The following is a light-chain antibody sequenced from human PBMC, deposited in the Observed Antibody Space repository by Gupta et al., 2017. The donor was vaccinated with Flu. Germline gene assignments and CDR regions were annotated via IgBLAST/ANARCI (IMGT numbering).Light chain of an antibody. CDR3: QQLKRYPLT. V-gene: IGKV1-9*01. CDR2: AAS. CDR1: HPIHNY. J-gene: IGKJ4*01. Sequence: DIQLTQSPSFLSASVGDRVTVTCRASHPIHNYLAWYQQKPGTVPKLLIYAASTLQSGVPSRFSGSGSGTECTLTIGSLQPEDSATYYCQQLKRYPLTFGGGTKVEIK.